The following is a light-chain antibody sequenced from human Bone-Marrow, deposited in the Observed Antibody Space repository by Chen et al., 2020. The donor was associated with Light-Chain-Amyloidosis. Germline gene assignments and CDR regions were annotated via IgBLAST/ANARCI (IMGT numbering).Light chain of an antibody. CDR1: SSDVGCDNH. J-gene: IGLJ1*01. Sequence: QSALTQPASVSGSPGQSITISCTGTSSDVGCDNHVSWYQQHPDKAPKLLLYEVTNRPSWVPDRFSGSTADNTAPLTSAGLHAEDEADYFCSSYAITNTLVFGSGTRVTVL. CDR2: EVT. CDR3: SSYAITNTLV. V-gene: IGLV2-14*01.